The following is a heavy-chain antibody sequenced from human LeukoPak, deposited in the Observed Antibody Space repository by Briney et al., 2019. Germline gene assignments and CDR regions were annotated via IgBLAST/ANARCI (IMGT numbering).Heavy chain of an antibody. CDR3: ARDRPPYYYDSSGYPVNAAFDI. CDR2: IYHSGST. J-gene: IGHJ3*02. V-gene: IGHV4-39*07. Sequence: PSETLSLTCTVSGGSISSYYWGWIRQPPGKGLEWIGTIYHSGSTYYNPSLRSRLTISVDTSKNQFSLKLRSLTAADTAVYYCARDRPPYYYDSSGYPVNAAFDIWGQGTMVTVSS. CDR1: GGSISSYY. D-gene: IGHD3-22*01.